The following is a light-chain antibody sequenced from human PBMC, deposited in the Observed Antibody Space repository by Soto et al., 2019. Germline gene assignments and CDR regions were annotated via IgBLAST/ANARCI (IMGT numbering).Light chain of an antibody. V-gene: IGLV2-14*01. Sequence: QSVLTQPASVSGSPGQSITISCTGTSSDVGGYNYVSWYQQNPGKAPKLMIYDVRNRPSGASNRFSGSKSGNTASLTISGLQAEDEADYYCSSYTSSSTYVFGTGTKLTVL. J-gene: IGLJ1*01. CDR1: SSDVGGYNY. CDR2: DVR. CDR3: SSYTSSSTYV.